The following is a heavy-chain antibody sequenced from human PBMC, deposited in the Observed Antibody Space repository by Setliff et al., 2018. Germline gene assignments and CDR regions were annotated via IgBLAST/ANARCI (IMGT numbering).Heavy chain of an antibody. CDR1: GYTFTTYA. D-gene: IGHD2-2*01. J-gene: IGHJ5*02. V-gene: IGHV7-4-1*02. Sequence: ASVKVSCKASGYTFTTYAINWVRQAPGQGPEWMGWINTNTGEPTYAQDFTGRFVFSLDTSVSRAYLQISSLKPEDTAVYYCARDLGYCSRTSCHGDWFDPWGQGTLVTVSS. CDR3: ARDLGYCSRTSCHGDWFDP. CDR2: INTNTGEP.